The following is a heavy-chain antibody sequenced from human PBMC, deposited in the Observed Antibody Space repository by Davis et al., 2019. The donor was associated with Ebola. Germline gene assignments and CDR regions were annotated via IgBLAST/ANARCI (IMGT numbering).Heavy chain of an antibody. Sequence: GESLKISCAASGFTFSDYYMSWIRQAPGKGLEWVSYISSSGSTIYYADSVKGRFTISRDNAKNSLYLQMNSLRAEDTAVYYCARARKYYDSSGYPTRGAFDIWGQGTMVTVSS. D-gene: IGHD3-22*01. V-gene: IGHV3-11*04. CDR2: ISSSGSTI. CDR1: GFTFSDYY. CDR3: ARARKYYDSSGYPTRGAFDI. J-gene: IGHJ3*02.